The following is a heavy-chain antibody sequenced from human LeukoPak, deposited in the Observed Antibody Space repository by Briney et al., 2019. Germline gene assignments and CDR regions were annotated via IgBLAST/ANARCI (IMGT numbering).Heavy chain of an antibody. D-gene: IGHD3-9*01. CDR2: ISGSGGST. Sequence: GGSLRLSCAASGFTFSSYAMSWVRQAPGKGLEWVSAISGSGGSTYYADSVKGRFTISRDNSNNTLYLQMNSLRAEDTAVYYCAKQPLLVITSIYYFDYWGQGTLVTVSS. J-gene: IGHJ4*02. CDR1: GFTFSSYA. CDR3: AKQPLLVITSIYYFDY. V-gene: IGHV3-23*01.